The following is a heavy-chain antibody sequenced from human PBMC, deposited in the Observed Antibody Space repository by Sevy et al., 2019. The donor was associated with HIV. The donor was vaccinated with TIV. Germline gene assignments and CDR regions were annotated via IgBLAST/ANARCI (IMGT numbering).Heavy chain of an antibody. Sequence: GGSLRVSCAASGFTFSNYDMHWVRQAPGKGLEWVAVISHDGNYKNYADSVKVRFTISRDDFKNTLYLQMSSLRPEDTAVYFCARLFSCGGDCYYLDYRGQGALVTVSS. J-gene: IGHJ4*02. V-gene: IGHV3-30-3*01. CDR3: ARLFSCGGDCYYLDY. D-gene: IGHD2-21*02. CDR2: ISHDGNYK. CDR1: GFTFSNYD.